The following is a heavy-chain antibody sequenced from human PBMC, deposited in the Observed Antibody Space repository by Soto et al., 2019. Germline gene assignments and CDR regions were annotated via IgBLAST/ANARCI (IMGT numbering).Heavy chain of an antibody. Sequence: PGRSLRLSCAASGFTFSHAWMSWVRQAPGKGLEGVGRIKSNTEGGATAYAAPVKVRFTISRDDSKKTLYLQMNSLKNEDTARYYWTTEGPGDCIGGTCYAIDYWGRGT. CDR2: IKSNTEGGAT. V-gene: IGHV3-15*01. J-gene: IGHJ4*02. CDR1: GFTFSHAW. D-gene: IGHD2-15*01. CDR3: TTEGPGDCIGGTCYAIDY.